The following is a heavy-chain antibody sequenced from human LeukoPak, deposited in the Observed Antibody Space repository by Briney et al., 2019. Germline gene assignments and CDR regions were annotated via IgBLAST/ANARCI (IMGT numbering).Heavy chain of an antibody. D-gene: IGHD6-19*01. V-gene: IGHV3-7*03. CDR2: IKQDGSEK. Sequence: GGSLRLSCTPSGFTFSSYLMSWVRQVPGKGLEWVANIKQDGSEKNYVDSVKGRFTISRDNAKNSLYLQMNSLRAEDTAVYYCARGDEIAVAGMGYYYYYMDVWGKGTTVTVSS. J-gene: IGHJ6*03. CDR3: ARGDEIAVAGMGYYYYYMDV. CDR1: GFTFSSYL.